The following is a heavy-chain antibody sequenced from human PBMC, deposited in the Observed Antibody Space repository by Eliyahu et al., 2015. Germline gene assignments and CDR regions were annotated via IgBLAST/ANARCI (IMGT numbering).Heavy chain of an antibody. J-gene: IGHJ2*01. D-gene: IGHD5-12*01. CDR3: ARRGGRGYTGYETYWYFDL. CDR1: FDDYG. CDR2: INWNGGST. V-gene: IGHV3-20*01. Sequence: FDDYGMSWVRQAPGKGPEWVSGINWNGGSTGYADSVKGRFTIFRDNARKSLYLQMNSLRAEDTALYHCARRGGRGYTGYETYWYFDLWGRGTLVTVSS.